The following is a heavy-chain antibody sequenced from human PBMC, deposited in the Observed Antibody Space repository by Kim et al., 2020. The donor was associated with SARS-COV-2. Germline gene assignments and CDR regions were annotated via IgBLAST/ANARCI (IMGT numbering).Heavy chain of an antibody. J-gene: IGHJ3*02. V-gene: IGHV3-21*01. Sequence: GGSLRLSCAASGFTFSSYSMNWVRQAPGKGLEWVSSISSSSSYIYYADSVKGRFTISRDNAKNSLYLQMNSLRAEDTAVYYCARELKHRVEMATIGAFDIWGQGRMVTVSS. CDR3: ARELKHRVEMATIGAFDI. D-gene: IGHD5-12*01. CDR2: ISSSSSYI. CDR1: GFTFSSYS.